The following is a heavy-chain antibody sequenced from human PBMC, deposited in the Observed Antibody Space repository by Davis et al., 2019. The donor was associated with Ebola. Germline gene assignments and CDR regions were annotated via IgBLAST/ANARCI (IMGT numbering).Heavy chain of an antibody. CDR3: VRDYLFAFDS. V-gene: IGHV3-48*02. CDR1: GFTFTSYS. J-gene: IGHJ4*02. D-gene: IGHD3-10*02. CDR2: INTRGDAR. Sequence: GESLSLSCVTSGFTFTSYSFNLIRQPPGQGLEWIAHINTRGDARVYADSVRGRFTISRDDAANSLSLQMDSLKHEDTAVYYCVRDYLFAFDSWGQGTPVTVSS.